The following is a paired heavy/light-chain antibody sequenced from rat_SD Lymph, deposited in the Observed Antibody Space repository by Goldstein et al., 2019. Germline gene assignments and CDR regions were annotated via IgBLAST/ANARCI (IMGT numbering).Light chain of an antibody. CDR1: QSISTS. CDR2: YAS. V-gene: IGKV5S10*01. Sequence: NIVLTQSPATLSVTPGESVSLSCRASQSISTSIHWYQQKSNESPRLLIKYASQSISGIPSRFSGSGSGTDFTLSINRVESEDFSIYYCQQSYSSLFTFGSGTKLEIK. CDR3: QQSYSSLFT. J-gene: IGKJ4*01.
Heavy chain of an antibody. CDR3: TRVAYYFDY. CDR2: ISTSGGST. CDR1: GFTFSSFP. Sequence: EVQLVESGGGLVQPGRSMKLSCAASGFTFSSFPMAWVRQAPTKGLEWVATISTSGGSTYYRDSVKGRFTISRDNAKSTLYLQMNSLRSEDTATYYCTRVAYYFDYWGQGVMVTVSS. J-gene: IGHJ2*01. V-gene: IGHV5-46*01.